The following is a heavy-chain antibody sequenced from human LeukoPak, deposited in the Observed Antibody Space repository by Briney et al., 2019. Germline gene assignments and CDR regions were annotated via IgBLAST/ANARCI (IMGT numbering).Heavy chain of an antibody. CDR1: GFTFSSYG. Sequence: GGSLRLSCAASGFTFSSYGMHWVRQAPGKGLEWVAVISYDGSNRYYADSVKGRFTISGDNSKKTLYLEMNSLRAEDTAVYYCAKETGDWGYYYYGLDVWGQGTTVTVSS. CDR2: ISYDGSNR. D-gene: IGHD7-27*01. V-gene: IGHV3-30*18. J-gene: IGHJ6*02. CDR3: AKETGDWGYYYYGLDV.